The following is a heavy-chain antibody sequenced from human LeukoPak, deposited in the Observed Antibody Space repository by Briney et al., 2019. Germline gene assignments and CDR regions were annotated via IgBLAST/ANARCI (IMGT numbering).Heavy chain of an antibody. J-gene: IGHJ1*01. Sequence: GGSLRLSCAASGFTFSSYAMSWVRQAPGKGLEWVSAISGSGGSTYYADSVKGRFTISRDNPKNTLYLQMNSLRAEDTALYYCASAREYCASAECYEYFHHWGQGTLVIVSS. D-gene: IGHD2/OR15-2a*01. V-gene: IGHV3-23*01. CDR3: ASAREYCASAECYEYFHH. CDR1: GFTFSSYA. CDR2: ISGSGGST.